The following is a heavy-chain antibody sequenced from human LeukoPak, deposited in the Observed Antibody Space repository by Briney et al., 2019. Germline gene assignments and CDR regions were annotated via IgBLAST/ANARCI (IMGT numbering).Heavy chain of an antibody. CDR3: ARTIAARPGGYYFDY. J-gene: IGHJ4*02. D-gene: IGHD6-6*01. CDR2: IYYSGST. CDR1: GGSISSYY. Sequence: SETLSLTCTVSGGSISSYYWSWIRQPPGKGLEWIGYIYYSGSTNYNPSLKSRVTISVDTSKNQFSLKLSSVTAADTAVYYCARTIAARPGGYYFDYWGQGTLVTVSS. V-gene: IGHV4-59*01.